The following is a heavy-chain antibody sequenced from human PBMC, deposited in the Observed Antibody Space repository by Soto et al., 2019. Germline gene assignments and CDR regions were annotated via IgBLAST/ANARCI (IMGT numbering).Heavy chain of an antibody. Sequence: SETLSLTCTVSGGSISSGGYYWSWIRQHPGKGLEWIGYIYYSGSTYYNPSLKSRVTISVDTSKNQFSLKLSSVTAADTAVYYCARLGSGSYYGYYYGMDVWGQGTTVTVSS. J-gene: IGHJ6*02. CDR1: GGSISSGGYY. V-gene: IGHV4-31*03. D-gene: IGHD1-26*01. CDR3: ARLGSGSYYGYYYGMDV. CDR2: IYYSGST.